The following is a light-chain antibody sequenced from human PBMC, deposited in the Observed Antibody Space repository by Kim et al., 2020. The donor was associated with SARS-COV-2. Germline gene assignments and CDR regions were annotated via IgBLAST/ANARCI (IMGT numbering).Light chain of an antibody. V-gene: IGLV1-47*01. Sequence: ELTQPPSASGTPGQRVTMFCSGSSSNIGSNYVYWYQQLPGTAPKLLIYRNNQRPSGVPDRFSGSKSGTSASLAISGLRSEDEADYYCAAWDDSLSGWVFGGGTQLTVL. CDR3: AAWDDSLSGWV. CDR1: SSNIGSNY. J-gene: IGLJ3*02. CDR2: RNN.